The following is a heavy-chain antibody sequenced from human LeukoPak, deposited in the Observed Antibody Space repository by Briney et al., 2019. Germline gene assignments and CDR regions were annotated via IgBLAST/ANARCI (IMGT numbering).Heavy chain of an antibody. V-gene: IGHV1-69*04. CDR2: IIPIFGIT. Sequence: GASVKDSCQATGGTFSSYAISWVRQAPGQGLEWMGRIIPIFGITNYAQKFQGRVTITADKSTSTAYMELSSLRSEDTAVYYCARAGSVPEYSSSPSSIYYYGMDVWGQGTTVTVSS. CDR1: GGTFSSYA. CDR3: ARAGSVPEYSSSPSSIYYYGMDV. J-gene: IGHJ6*02. D-gene: IGHD6-6*01.